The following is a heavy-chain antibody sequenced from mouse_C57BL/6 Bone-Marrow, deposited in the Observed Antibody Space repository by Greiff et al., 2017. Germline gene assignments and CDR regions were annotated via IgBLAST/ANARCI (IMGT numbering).Heavy chain of an antibody. CDR3: ARSYLYYAMDY. J-gene: IGHJ4*01. Sequence: ESGPELVKPGASVKISCKASGYAFSSSWMNWVKQRPGKGLEWIGRIYPGDGDTNYNGKFKGKATLTADKSSSTAYMQLSSLTSEDSAVYFCARSYLYYAMDYWGQGTSVTVSS. CDR1: GYAFSSSW. V-gene: IGHV1-82*01. CDR2: IYPGDGDT. D-gene: IGHD5-5*01.